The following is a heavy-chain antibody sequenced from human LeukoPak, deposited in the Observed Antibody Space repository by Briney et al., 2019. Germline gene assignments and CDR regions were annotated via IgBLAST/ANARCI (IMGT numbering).Heavy chain of an antibody. V-gene: IGHV4-59*01. CDR2: IYYSGYT. D-gene: IGHD3-10*01. CDR1: GGSISSYY. Sequence: SETLSLTCTVSGGSISSYYWSWIRQPPGRGLEWIGYIYYSGYTNYNPSLKSRVTISVDTSKNQFSLKLSSVTAADMAVYYCARTTTVRGTYYMDVWGKGTTVTVSS. J-gene: IGHJ6*03. CDR3: ARTTTVRGTYYMDV.